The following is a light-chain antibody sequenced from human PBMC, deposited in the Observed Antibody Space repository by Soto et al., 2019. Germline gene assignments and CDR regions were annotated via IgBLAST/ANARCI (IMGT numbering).Light chain of an antibody. CDR3: SSYTSSSVV. J-gene: IGLJ2*01. CDR1: SSDVGGYNY. CDR2: EVS. V-gene: IGLV2-14*01. Sequence: QSMLTQPASVSGSPGQSITISCTGTSSDVGGYNYVSWYQQHPGKAPKLMIYEVSNRPSGVSNRFSGSKSGNTASLTISGLQAADEADYYCSSYTSSSVVFGGGTKLTVL.